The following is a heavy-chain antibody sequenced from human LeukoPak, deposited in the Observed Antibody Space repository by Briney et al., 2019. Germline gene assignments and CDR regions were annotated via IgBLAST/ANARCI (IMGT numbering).Heavy chain of an antibody. CDR3: ARELGYYYDSSGSFDY. CDR1: GGSISSYY. CDR2: IYYGGST. Sequence: PSETLSLTCTVSGGSISSYYWSWIRQPPGKGLEWIGYIYYGGSTNYNPSLKSRVTISVDTSKNQFSLKLSSVTAADTAVYYCARELGYYYDSSGSFDYWGQGTLVTVSS. D-gene: IGHD3-22*01. J-gene: IGHJ4*02. V-gene: IGHV4-59*01.